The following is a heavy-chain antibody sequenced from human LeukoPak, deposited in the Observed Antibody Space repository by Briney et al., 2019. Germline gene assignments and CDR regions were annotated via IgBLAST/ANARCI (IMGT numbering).Heavy chain of an antibody. J-gene: IGHJ4*02. Sequence: ASVKVSCKASGYTFTSYGISWVRQAPGQGLEWMGWISAYNGNTNYAQKLQGRVTMTTDTSTSTAYMELRSLRSGDTAVYYCAREEVSYYYGSGKYWGQGTLVTVSS. CDR3: AREEVSYYYGSGKY. V-gene: IGHV1-18*01. CDR1: GYTFTSYG. CDR2: ISAYNGNT. D-gene: IGHD3-10*01.